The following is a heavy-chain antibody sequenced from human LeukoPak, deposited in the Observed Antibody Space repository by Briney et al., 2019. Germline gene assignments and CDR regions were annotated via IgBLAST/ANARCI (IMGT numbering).Heavy chain of an antibody. CDR2: INHSGST. J-gene: IGHJ4*02. D-gene: IGHD3-3*01. CDR1: GGSFSGYY. V-gene: IGHV4-34*01. Sequence: SETLSLTCAVYGGSFSGYYWSWIRQPPGKGLEWIGEINHSGSTNYNPSLKSRVTISVDTSKNQFSLKLSSVTAADTAVYYCARGPLFYDFWSVYYDRHFDYWGQGTLVTVSS. CDR3: ARGPLFYDFWSVYYDRHFDY.